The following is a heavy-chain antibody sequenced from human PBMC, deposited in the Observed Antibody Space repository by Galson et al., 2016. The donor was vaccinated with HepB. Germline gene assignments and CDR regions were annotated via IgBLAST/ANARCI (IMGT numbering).Heavy chain of an antibody. Sequence: SLRLSCAASGFTFDSYAMSWVRQAPGKGLGWVSAITASGHNTYYIGSVKGRFTISRDSSKNTLYLQMSSLRVEDTAVYYCAKVGRFWADNGMDGWGQGTTVIVSS. J-gene: IGHJ6*02. D-gene: IGHD3-3*01. V-gene: IGHV3-23*01. CDR3: AKVGRFWADNGMDG. CDR1: GFTFDSYA. CDR2: ITASGHNT.